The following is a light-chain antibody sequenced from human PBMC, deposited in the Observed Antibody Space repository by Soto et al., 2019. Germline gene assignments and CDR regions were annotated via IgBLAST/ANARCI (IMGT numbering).Light chain of an antibody. CDR1: QSVLYSSNNKNY. CDR3: QQYYNKPLT. CDR2: WAS. J-gene: IGKJ4*01. Sequence: DIVMTQSPDSLAVSLGERATINCKSSQSVLYSSNNKNYLAWYQQKPGQPPKLLIYWASTRESGVPDRFSGSGSGTNFTLTISSLQAEDVAVYYCQQYYNKPLTFGGGTKVDIK. V-gene: IGKV4-1*01.